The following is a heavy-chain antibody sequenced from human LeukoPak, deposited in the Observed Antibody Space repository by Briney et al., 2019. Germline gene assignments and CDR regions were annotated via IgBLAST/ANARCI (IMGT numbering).Heavy chain of an antibody. D-gene: IGHD4-11*01. CDR3: ARKSADYSNTLEY. V-gene: IGHV5-51*01. J-gene: IGHJ4*02. Sequence: GESLKISCKGSGYSFTNYWVGWARQMPGKGLEWMGIIYPGDSDTRYRPSFEGQVTISADKSISTAYLQWSSLKASDTAMYYCARKSADYSNTLEYWGQGTLVTVSS. CDR2: IYPGDSDT. CDR1: GYSFTNYW.